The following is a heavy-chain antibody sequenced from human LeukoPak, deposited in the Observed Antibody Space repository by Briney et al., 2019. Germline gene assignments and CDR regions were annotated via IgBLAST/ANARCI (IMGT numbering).Heavy chain of an antibody. CDR3: ATDLKKGDSGCFDY. D-gene: IGHD6-19*01. J-gene: IGHJ4*02. V-gene: IGHV7-4-1*02. Sequence: ASVKVSCKASGYTFTSSALNWVRQAPGQGLEWMGWINTNTGNPTYAQGFTGRFVFSLDTSVSTAYLQISSLKAEDTAVYYCATDLKKGDSGCFDYWGRGTLVTVSS. CDR2: INTNTGNP. CDR1: GYTFTSSA.